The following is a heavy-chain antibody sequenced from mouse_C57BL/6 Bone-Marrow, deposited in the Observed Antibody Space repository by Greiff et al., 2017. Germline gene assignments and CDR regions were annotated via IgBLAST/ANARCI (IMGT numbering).Heavy chain of an antibody. CDR1: GYTFTSYG. V-gene: IGHV1-81*01. J-gene: IGHJ2*01. D-gene: IGHD1-1*01. Sequence: VQLQQSGAELARPGASVKLSCKASGYTFTSYGISWVKQRTGQGLEWIGEFYPRSGNTYYNEKFKGKATLTADKSSSTAYMELSSQTSDDSAGEFSARRSTTVNYWGQGTTLTVSS. CDR2: FYPRSGNT. CDR3: ARRSTTVNY.